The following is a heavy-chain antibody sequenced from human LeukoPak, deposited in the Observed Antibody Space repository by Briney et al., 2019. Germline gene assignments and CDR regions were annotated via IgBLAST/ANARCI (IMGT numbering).Heavy chain of an antibody. CDR2: MNPNSGNT. CDR3: ARGITMIRGIIRGWFDP. Sequence: ASVKVSCKASGYTFTGYYMHWVRQAPGQGLEWMGWMNPNSGNTGYAQKFQGRVTMTRNTSISTAYTELSSLRSEDTAVYYCARGITMIRGIIRGWFDPWGQGTLVTVSS. J-gene: IGHJ5*02. V-gene: IGHV1-8*02. D-gene: IGHD3-10*01. CDR1: GYTFTGYY.